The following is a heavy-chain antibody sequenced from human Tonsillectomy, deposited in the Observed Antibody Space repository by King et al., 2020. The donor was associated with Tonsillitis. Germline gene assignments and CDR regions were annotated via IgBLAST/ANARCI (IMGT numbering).Heavy chain of an antibody. J-gene: IGHJ3*02. CDR3: ARDLPRRAATEAFDI. Sequence: QLQESGPGLVKPSQTLSLTCVVSGGSISSGGYSWSWIRQPPGKGLEWIGYIYYSGSSYYNPSLKSRVTISVDASKNQFSLKLSSVTAADTALYYCARDLPRRAATEAFDIWGQGTMVTVSS. V-gene: IGHV4-30-4*07. CDR2: IYYSGSS. CDR1: GGSISSGGYS. D-gene: IGHD2-15*01.